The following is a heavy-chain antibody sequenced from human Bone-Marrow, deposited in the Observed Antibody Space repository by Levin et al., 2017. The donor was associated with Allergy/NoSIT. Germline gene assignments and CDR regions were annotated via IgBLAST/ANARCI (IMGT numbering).Heavy chain of an antibody. J-gene: IGHJ4*02. Sequence: RAGGSLRLSCAASGFTFSSYAMSWVRQAPGKGLEWVSAISGSGGSTYYADSVKGRFTISRDNSKNTLYLQMNSLRAEDTAVYYCAKYIFADVDTAMAIFDYWGQGTLVTVSS. CDR1: GFTFSSYA. D-gene: IGHD5-18*01. V-gene: IGHV3-23*01. CDR2: ISGSGGST. CDR3: AKYIFADVDTAMAIFDY.